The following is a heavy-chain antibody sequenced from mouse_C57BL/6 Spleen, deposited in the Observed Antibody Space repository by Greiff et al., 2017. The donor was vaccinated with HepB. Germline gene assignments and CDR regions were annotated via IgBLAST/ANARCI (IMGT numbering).Heavy chain of an antibody. CDR3: AREITTVPFAY. Sequence: QVQLMQSGPELVKPGASVKISCKASGYAFSSSWMNWVKQRPGKGLEWIGRIYPGDGDTNYDGKFRGKATLTADKSSSTAYMQLSSLTSEDAAVYCCAREITTVPFAYWGQGTLVTVSA. J-gene: IGHJ3*01. CDR2: IYPGDGDT. D-gene: IGHD1-1*01. V-gene: IGHV1-82*01. CDR1: GYAFSSSW.